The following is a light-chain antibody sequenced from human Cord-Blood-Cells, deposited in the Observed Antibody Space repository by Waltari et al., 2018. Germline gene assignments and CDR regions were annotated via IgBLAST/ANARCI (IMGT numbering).Light chain of an antibody. CDR2: YDS. J-gene: IGLJ1*01. Sequence: SYVLTQPPSASVAPGKTARLTCGGTNIASKSLHWYQQKPGQAPVLVIYYDSDRPSGTPERSSRANSGNTGTLTISRVEAGDEADDYWQVWDSSSDHYVFGTGTKVTVL. V-gene: IGLV3-21*04. CDR3: QVWDSSSDHYV. CDR1: NIASKS.